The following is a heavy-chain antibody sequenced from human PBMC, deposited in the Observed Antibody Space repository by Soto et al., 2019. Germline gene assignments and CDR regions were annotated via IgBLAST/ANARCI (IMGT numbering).Heavy chain of an antibody. D-gene: IGHD3-10*01. CDR3: ARGVRELLWFGDLSPDAFAI. J-gene: IGHJ3*02. CDR1: GFTFSSYA. Sequence: QVQLVESGGGVVQPGRSLRLSCAASGFTFSSYAMHWVRQAPGKGLEWVAVISYDGSNKYYADSVKGRFTISRDNSKNPLYLQMNSLRAEDTAVYYCARGVRELLWFGDLSPDAFAIWGQGTMVTVSS. V-gene: IGHV3-30-3*01. CDR2: ISYDGSNK.